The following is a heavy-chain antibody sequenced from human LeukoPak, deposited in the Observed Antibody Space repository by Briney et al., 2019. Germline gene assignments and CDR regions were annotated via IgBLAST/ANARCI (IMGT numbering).Heavy chain of an antibody. J-gene: IGHJ6*03. V-gene: IGHV4-38-2*02. CDR3: ARGGRRVRGVFDYYYYMDV. Sequence: SETLSLTCTVSGYSISSGYDWGWMRQAPGKGLEWLGSISQSGNTYNNPSLKSRVTLSVDTSKNQVSLKLTSVSAADTAVYYCARGGRRVRGVFDYYYYMDVWGKGTTVTVSS. D-gene: IGHD3-10*01. CDR2: ISQSGNT. CDR1: GYSISSGYD.